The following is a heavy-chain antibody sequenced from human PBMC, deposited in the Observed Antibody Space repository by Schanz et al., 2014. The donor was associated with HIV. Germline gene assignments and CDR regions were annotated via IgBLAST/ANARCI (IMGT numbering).Heavy chain of an antibody. Sequence: EVQLLESGGGLVQPGGFLRLSCAASRFTFSRYGMSWVRQTPDKGLEWVSTISGSDGDTYYADSVKGRFTISRDNSRNALYLHMNSLRADDTAIYYCVKAYSSGFSGAGSWGQGALVTVSS. D-gene: IGHD5-18*01. J-gene: IGHJ5*02. CDR2: ISGSDGDT. CDR1: RFTFSRYG. CDR3: VKAYSSGFSGAGS. V-gene: IGHV3-23*01.